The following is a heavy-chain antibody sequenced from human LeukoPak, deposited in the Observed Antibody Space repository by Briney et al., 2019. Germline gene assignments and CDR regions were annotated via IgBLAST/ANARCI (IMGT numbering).Heavy chain of an antibody. J-gene: IGHJ6*03. Sequence: GGSLRLSCAASGFTFSDYYMSWIRQAPGKGLEWVSYISSSGSTIYYADSVKGRFTISRDNAKNSLYLQMNSLRAEDTAVYYCARDPTVTTNYYYYYMDVWGKGTTVTVSS. CDR1: GFTFSDYY. D-gene: IGHD4-11*01. CDR2: ISSSGSTI. V-gene: IGHV3-11*04. CDR3: ARDPTVTTNYYYYYMDV.